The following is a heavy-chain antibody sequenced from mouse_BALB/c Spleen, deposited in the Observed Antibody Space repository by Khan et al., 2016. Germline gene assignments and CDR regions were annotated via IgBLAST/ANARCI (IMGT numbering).Heavy chain of an antibody. CDR2: INPSSGYT. Sequence: QVQLQQSAAELARPGASVKMSCKASGYIFTTYLMYWVKQRPGQGLEWIGHINPSSGYTEYNQKFKDKTTLTADKSSSTAYMQLSSLTSEDSAVDYCARSRWDYFDYWGQGTTLTVSS. D-gene: IGHD1-1*02. V-gene: IGHV1-4*02. CDR3: ARSRWDYFDY. J-gene: IGHJ2*01. CDR1: GYIFTTYL.